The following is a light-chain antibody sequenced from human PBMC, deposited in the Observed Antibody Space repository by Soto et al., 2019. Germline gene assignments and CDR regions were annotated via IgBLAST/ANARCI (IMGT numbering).Light chain of an antibody. Sequence: QSVLTQPPSASETPGQRVTISCSGSSSNIGSNTVNWYQQLPGTAPKLLIYSNNKRPSGVPDRFSGSKSDTSASLAISGLQSEDEADYYCAAWDDSLNGVVFGGGTKLTVL. CDR3: AAWDDSLNGVV. CDR2: SNN. CDR1: SSNIGSNT. V-gene: IGLV1-44*01. J-gene: IGLJ2*01.